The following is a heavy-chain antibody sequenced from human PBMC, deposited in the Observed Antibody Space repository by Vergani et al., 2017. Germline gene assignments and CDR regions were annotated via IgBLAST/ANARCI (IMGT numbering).Heavy chain of an antibody. D-gene: IGHD1-26*01. Sequence: QVQLVQSGAEVKKPGASVKVSCKASGYTFTSYAMHWVRQAPGQRLEWMGWINAGNGNTKYSQKFQGRVTITRDTSASTAYMELSSLRSEDTALYYCAREVGATSYFDYWGQGTLVTVSS. V-gene: IGHV1-3*01. J-gene: IGHJ4*02. CDR3: AREVGATSYFDY. CDR1: GYTFTSYA. CDR2: INAGNGNT.